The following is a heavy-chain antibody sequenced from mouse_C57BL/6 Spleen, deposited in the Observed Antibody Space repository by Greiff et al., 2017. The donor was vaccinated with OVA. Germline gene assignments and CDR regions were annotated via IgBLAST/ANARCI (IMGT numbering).Heavy chain of an antibody. Sequence: EVQLVESGEGLVKPGGSLKLSCAASGFTFSSYAMSWVRQTPEKRLEWVAYISSGGDYIYYADTVKGRFTISRDNARSTLYLQMSSLKSEDTAMYYCTREAGTGFAYWGQGTLVTVSA. D-gene: IGHD4-1*01. CDR1: GFTFSSYA. CDR3: TREAGTGFAY. V-gene: IGHV5-9-1*02. CDR2: ISSGGDYI. J-gene: IGHJ3*01.